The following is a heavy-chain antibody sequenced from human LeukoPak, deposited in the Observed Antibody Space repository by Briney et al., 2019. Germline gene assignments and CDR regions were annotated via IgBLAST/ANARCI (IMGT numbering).Heavy chain of an antibody. CDR3: AKAASNWFDP. V-gene: IGHV3-30*18. J-gene: IGHJ5*02. Sequence: GRSLRLSCAASGLTFSSYGIHWVRRAPGKGLEWVAVISYDGSNKFYADSVKGRFTISRDNSNNTLYLQMDSLRVEDTAVYYCAKAASNWFDPWGQGTLVTVSS. CDR1: GLTFSSYG. CDR2: ISYDGSNK. D-gene: IGHD6-25*01.